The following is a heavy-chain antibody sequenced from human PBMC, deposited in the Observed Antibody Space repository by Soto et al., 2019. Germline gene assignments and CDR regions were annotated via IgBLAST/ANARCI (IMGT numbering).Heavy chain of an antibody. J-gene: IGHJ5*02. CDR2: IYYSGST. D-gene: IGHD3-3*01. CDR3: ARRRTYYDFWSGYTNWFDP. V-gene: IGHV4-39*01. Sequence: SETLSLTCTVSGGSISSYYWGWIRQPPGKGLEWIGSIYYSGSTYYNPSLKSRVTISVDTSKNQFSLKLSSVTAADTAVYYCARRRTYYDFWSGYTNWFDPWGQGTLVTVSS. CDR1: GGSISSYY.